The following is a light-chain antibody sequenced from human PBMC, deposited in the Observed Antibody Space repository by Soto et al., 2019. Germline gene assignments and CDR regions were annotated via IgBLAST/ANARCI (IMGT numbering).Light chain of an antibody. CDR1: SSDVGSYNR. Sequence: QSVLTQPPSVSGSPGQSVTISCTGTSSDVGSYNRVSWYQQPPGTAPKLMIYEVSNRPSGVPDRFSGSKSGNTASLTISGLQAEDEADYYCSLYTSSSTFGVFGTGTKVTVL. CDR2: EVS. CDR3: SLYTSSSTFGV. V-gene: IGLV2-18*01. J-gene: IGLJ1*01.